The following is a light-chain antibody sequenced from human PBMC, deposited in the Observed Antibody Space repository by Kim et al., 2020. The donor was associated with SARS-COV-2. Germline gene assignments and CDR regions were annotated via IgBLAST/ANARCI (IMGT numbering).Light chain of an antibody. CDR2: QAS. J-gene: IGKJ2*01. CDR1: QSVDTW. CDR3: QQYKSHSPGYT. V-gene: IGKV1-5*03. Sequence: DIQMTQSPSTVSASLGDRVTITCRASQSVDTWLAWYQHKPGKAPKLLIYQASSLQSGVPSRFSGSGSGTDFTLTISGLQPDDFATYYCQQYKSHSPGYTFGQGTKLEIK.